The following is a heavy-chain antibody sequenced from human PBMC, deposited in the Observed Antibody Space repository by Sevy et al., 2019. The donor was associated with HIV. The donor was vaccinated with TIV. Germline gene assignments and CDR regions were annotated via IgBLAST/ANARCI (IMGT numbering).Heavy chain of an antibody. Sequence: QSQTLSLTCAISGDSDSSNSAAWNWIGQSASRGLEWLGRIYYKSKWYYDYAESMESQMTINPDTSMNQFSLHLNSVTPGDTAVYYCARETLTGFGALDSWGQGTLVTVSS. J-gene: IGHJ4*02. CDR2: IYYKSKWYY. D-gene: IGHD3-3*01. CDR3: ARETLTGFGALDS. V-gene: IGHV6-1*01. CDR1: GDSDSSNSAA.